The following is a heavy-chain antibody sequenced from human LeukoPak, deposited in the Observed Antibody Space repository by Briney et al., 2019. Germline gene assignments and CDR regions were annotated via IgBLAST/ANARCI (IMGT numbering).Heavy chain of an antibody. CDR3: ARALGYCSSTSCLYFDY. Sequence: SETLSLTCAVYGGSFSGYYWSWIRQPPGKGLEWIGEINHSGSTNYNPPLKSRVTISVDTSKNQFSLKLSSVTAADTAVYYCARALGYCSSTSCLYFDYWGQGTLVTVSS. V-gene: IGHV4-34*01. D-gene: IGHD2-2*01. J-gene: IGHJ4*02. CDR2: INHSGST. CDR1: GGSFSGYY.